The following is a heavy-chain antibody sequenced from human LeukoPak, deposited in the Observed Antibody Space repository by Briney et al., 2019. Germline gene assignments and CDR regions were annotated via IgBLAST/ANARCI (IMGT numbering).Heavy chain of an antibody. CDR2: ISGSGGST. CDR3: GRVLSGRGSLYSYNYYMDV. J-gene: IGHJ6*03. D-gene: IGHD3-10*01. V-gene: IGHV3-23*01. CDR1: VLTLRGYG. Sequence: GSLSLSRAASVLTLRGYGMSAVLQAPRERLEGGLAISGSGGSTYYADSVKGGFTISRDSSKNTLYLQMNSLRAEDTAVYYCGRVLSGRGSLYSYNYYMDVWGEGTTVTLSS.